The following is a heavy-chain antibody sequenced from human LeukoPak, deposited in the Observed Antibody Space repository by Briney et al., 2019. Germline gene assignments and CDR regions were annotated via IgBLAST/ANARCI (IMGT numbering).Heavy chain of an antibody. J-gene: IGHJ6*03. CDR2: IYTSGST. CDR1: GGSISSYY. V-gene: IGHV4-4*07. Sequence: SSETLSLTCTVSGGSISSYYWSWIRQPAGKGLEWIGRIYTSGSTNYNPSLKSRVTMSVDTSKNQFSLKLSSVTAADTAVYYCARDVTYYDFWSGPKPYYYYYYMDVWGKGTTVTVSS. CDR3: ARDVTYYDFWSGPKPYYYYYYMDV. D-gene: IGHD3-3*01.